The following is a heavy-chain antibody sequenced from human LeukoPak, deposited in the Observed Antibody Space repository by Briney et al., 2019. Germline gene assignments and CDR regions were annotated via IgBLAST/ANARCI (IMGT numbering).Heavy chain of an antibody. CDR3: ATLDGGYYDSSGYLYYFDY. Sequence: ASVKVSCKVSGYTLTELSMHWERQAPGKGLEWMGGFDPEDGEAIYAQKFQGRVTMTEDTSTDTAYMELSSLRSEDTAVYYCATLDGGYYDSSGYLYYFDYWGQGTLVTVSS. D-gene: IGHD3-22*01. CDR1: GYTLTELS. J-gene: IGHJ4*02. CDR2: FDPEDGEA. V-gene: IGHV1-24*01.